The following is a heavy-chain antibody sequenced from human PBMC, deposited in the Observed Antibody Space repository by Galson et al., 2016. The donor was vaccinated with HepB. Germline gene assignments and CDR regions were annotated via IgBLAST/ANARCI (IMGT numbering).Heavy chain of an antibody. D-gene: IGHD6-13*01. J-gene: IGHJ3*01. Sequence: ETLSLTSSVSGGSTYPYYWNWIRQPSGQGLGWIAYIDQRGNIAYTPSLRSRVTLSVDTSRNQFSLKLSSVTAADTAVYYCARARPAAAASWVAFDLWGQGTMVTVSS. CDR3: ARARPAAAASWVAFDL. V-gene: IGHV4-59*01. CDR1: GGSTYPYY. CDR2: IDQRGNI.